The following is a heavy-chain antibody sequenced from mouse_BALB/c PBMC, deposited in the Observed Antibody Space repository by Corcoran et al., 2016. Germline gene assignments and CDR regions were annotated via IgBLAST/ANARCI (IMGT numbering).Heavy chain of an antibody. Sequence: EVQLQQSGAELVKPGASVKLSCTASGFNIKDTYMHWVKQRPEQGLEWIGRIDPANGNTKYDPKFQGKATITADTSSNTAYLQLSSLTSEDTAVYYCANCDWYFDVWGAVTTVTVSS. CDR3: ANCDWYFDV. CDR1: GFNIKDTY. J-gene: IGHJ1*01. V-gene: IGHV14-3*02. CDR2: IDPANGNT.